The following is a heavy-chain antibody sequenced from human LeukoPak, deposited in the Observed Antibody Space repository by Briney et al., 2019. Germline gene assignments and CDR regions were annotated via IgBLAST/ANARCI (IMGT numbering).Heavy chain of an antibody. J-gene: IGHJ4*02. CDR1: GGSFSDYY. CDR3: AREGYSSSWYYFDY. CDR2: INHSGST. Sequence: SETLSLTCAVNGGSFSDYYWSWIRQPPGKGLEWIGEINHSGSTNYNSSLKSRVTISVDTSKNQFSLKLSSVTAADTAVYYCAREGYSSSWYYFDYWGQGALVTVSS. V-gene: IGHV4-34*01. D-gene: IGHD6-13*01.